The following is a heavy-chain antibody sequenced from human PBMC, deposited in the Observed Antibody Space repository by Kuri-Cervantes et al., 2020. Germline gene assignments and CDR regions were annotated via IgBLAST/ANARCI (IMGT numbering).Heavy chain of an antibody. J-gene: IGHJ4*02. CDR2: ISGSGGST. CDR1: GSTFSSYS. Sequence: GESLKISCAASGSTFSSYSMNWVRQAPGKGLEWVSAISGSGGSTYYADSVKGRFTISRDNSKNTLYLQMNSLRAEDTAVYYCAKFSTYCGDDCFLLSGEIDYWGQGTLVTVSS. D-gene: IGHD2-21*02. V-gene: IGHV3-23*01. CDR3: AKFSTYCGDDCFLLSGEIDY.